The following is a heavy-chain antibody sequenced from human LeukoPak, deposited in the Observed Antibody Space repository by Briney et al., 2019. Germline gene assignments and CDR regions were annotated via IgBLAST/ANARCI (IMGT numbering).Heavy chain of an antibody. CDR2: ISFDATNK. Sequence: GGSLRLSCAASGFAFSSYGMNWVRQAPGKGLEWVAVISFDATNKYYADSVKGRFTISRDNSKNTLYLQMNSLRAEDTAVYYCAKDSSADDSSGYSYYYDYWGQGTLVTVSS. CDR3: AKDSSADDSSGYSYYYDY. CDR1: GFAFSSYG. D-gene: IGHD3-22*01. V-gene: IGHV3-30*18. J-gene: IGHJ4*02.